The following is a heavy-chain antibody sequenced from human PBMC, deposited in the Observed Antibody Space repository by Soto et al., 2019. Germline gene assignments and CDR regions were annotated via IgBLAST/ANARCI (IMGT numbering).Heavy chain of an antibody. CDR3: VKQAHGLDGVAFDY. J-gene: IGHJ4*02. Sequence: ASVKVSCKASGYIFTNFALHWVRQAPGHRPECLGWINPGNGQTYYSQKFQGRVTINRDTSATTAYMELSSLRPEDTAIYYCVKQAHGLDGVAFDYWGQGTQVTVYS. V-gene: IGHV1-3*01. CDR2: INPGNGQT. CDR1: GYIFTNFA. D-gene: IGHD2-15*01.